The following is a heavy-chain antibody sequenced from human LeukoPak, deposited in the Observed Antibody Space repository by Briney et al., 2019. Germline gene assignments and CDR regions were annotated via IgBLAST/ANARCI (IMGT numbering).Heavy chain of an antibody. CDR2: IKSKTDGGTT. D-gene: IGHD3-22*01. CDR1: GFTVSNAW. CDR3: TTDGFYDSSGIMFDY. J-gene: IGHJ4*02. Sequence: GRSLRLSCAASGFTVSNAWMSWVRQAPGKGLEWVGRIKSKTDGGTTDYAAPVKGRFTISRDDSKNTLYLQMNSLKTEDTAVYYCTTDGFYDSSGIMFDYWGQGTLVTVSS. V-gene: IGHV3-15*01.